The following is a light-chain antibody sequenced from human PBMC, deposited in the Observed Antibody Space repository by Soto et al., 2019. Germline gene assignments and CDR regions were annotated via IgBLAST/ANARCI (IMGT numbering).Light chain of an antibody. V-gene: IGLV2-14*03. Sequence: QSALTQPASVSGSPGQSITISCSETSSNVGAYNYVSWYQQHPGKAPKLMIYDVSNRPSGVSNRFSGSKSGNTASLTISGLQAEDEADYYCTSFTSSSTLVVFGGGTKLTVL. J-gene: IGLJ2*01. CDR2: DVS. CDR1: SSNVGAYNY. CDR3: TSFTSSSTLVV.